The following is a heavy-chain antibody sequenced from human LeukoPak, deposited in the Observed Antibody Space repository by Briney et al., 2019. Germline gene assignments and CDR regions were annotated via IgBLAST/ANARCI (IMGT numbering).Heavy chain of an antibody. J-gene: IGHJ6*03. CDR2: FDPEKGDT. D-gene: IGHD6-6*01. CDR3: ARDRELGSSSSRYYYYYYMDV. CDR1: GYTLTELS. V-gene: IGHV1-24*01. Sequence: GASVKVSCKVSGYTLTELSMHWVRQAPGKGFEWLGRFDPEKGDTIYAQKFQGRVTMTEDTSTDTAYMELSRLRSDDTVVYYCARDRELGSSSSRYYYYYYMDVWGKGTTVTVSS.